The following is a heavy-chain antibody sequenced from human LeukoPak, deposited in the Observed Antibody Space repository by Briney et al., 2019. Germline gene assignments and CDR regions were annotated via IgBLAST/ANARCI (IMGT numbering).Heavy chain of an antibody. D-gene: IGHD3-22*01. CDR2: INPNSGGT. J-gene: IGHJ4*02. V-gene: IGHV1-2*02. CDR1: GYTFTDYY. CDR3: ARGHYYSDGRYPLHY. Sequence: GASVKVSCKASGYTFTDYYMHWVRQAPGLGLEWMGWINPNSGGTNYAQKFQGRVTMTRGTSISTAYMELSRLRSDDTAVYYCARGHYYSDGRYPLHYWGQGTLVTVSS.